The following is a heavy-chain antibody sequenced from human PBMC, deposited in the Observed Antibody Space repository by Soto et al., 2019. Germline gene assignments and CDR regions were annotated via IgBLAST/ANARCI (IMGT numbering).Heavy chain of an antibody. D-gene: IGHD2-2*01. V-gene: IGHV4-34*01. CDR1: GGSFSGYY. CDR2: INHSGST. Sequence: SETLSLTCAVYGGSFSGYYWSWIRQPPGKGLEWIGEINHSGSTYYNPSLKSRVTISVDTSKNQFSLKLSSVTAADTAVYYCASRPHCSSTSCYDSRTTYFDYWGQGTLVTVSS. J-gene: IGHJ4*02. CDR3: ASRPHCSSTSCYDSRTTYFDY.